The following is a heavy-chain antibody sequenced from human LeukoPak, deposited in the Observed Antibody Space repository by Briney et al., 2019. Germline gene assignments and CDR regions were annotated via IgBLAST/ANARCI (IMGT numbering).Heavy chain of an antibody. CDR3: ARRRNRHYYDSSGYYSFDY. CDR2: IYYSGST. CDR1: GGSISSYY. D-gene: IGHD3-22*01. V-gene: IGHV4-59*12. J-gene: IGHJ4*02. Sequence: SETLSLTCTVSGGSISSYYWSWIRQPPGKGLEWIGYIYYSGSTNYNPSLKSRVTISVDTSKNQFSLKLSSVTAADTAVYYCARRRNRHYYDSSGYYSFDYWGQGTLVTVSS.